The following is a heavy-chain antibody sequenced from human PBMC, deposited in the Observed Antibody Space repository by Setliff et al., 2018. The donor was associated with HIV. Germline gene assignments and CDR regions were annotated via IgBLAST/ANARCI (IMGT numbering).Heavy chain of an antibody. D-gene: IGHD6-13*01. CDR2: IYHSGST. Sequence: KLRETLSLTCTVSGYSISSGYYWGWIRQPPGKGLEWIGSIYHSGSTYYNPSLKSRVTISVDTSKNQFSLKLSSVTAADTAVYYCARVDSSSWPRWTNWFDPWGQGTLVTVSS. CDR1: GYSISSGYY. J-gene: IGHJ5*02. CDR3: ARVDSSSWPRWTNWFDP. V-gene: IGHV4-38-2*02.